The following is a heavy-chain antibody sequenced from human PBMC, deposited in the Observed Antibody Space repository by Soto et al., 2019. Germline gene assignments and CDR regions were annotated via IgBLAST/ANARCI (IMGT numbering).Heavy chain of an antibody. J-gene: IGHJ4*02. CDR3: ARIIMGATSDY. CDR2: IHNSGTT. V-gene: IGHV4-39*01. Sequence: QLQLQESGPGLVKPSETLSLTCTVSGGSISRGSYYWGWIRQPPGKGLEWIGSIHNSGTTYYNPSLKSRVIISVDTSRNQFSLKLNSVTAADTAVYYCARIIMGATSDYWGQGTLVTVSS. CDR1: GGSISRGSYY. D-gene: IGHD1-26*01.